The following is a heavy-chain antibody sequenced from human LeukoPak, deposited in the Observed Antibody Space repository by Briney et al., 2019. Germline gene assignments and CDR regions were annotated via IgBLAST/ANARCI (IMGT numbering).Heavy chain of an antibody. CDR3: AREYYTVRGVFDY. V-gene: IGHV3-30*04. CDR2: ISYDGSNK. J-gene: IGHJ4*02. D-gene: IGHD3-10*01. Sequence: GGSLRLSCAASGFTFSSYAMHCVRQAPGKGLEWVAVISYDGSNKYYADSVKGRFTISRDNSKNTLYLQMNSLRAEDTAVYYCAREYYTVRGVFDYWGQGTLVTVSS. CDR1: GFTFSSYA.